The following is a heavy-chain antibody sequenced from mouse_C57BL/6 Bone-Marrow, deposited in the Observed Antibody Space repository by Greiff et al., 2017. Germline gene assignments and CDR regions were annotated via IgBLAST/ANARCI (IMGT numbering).Heavy chain of an antibody. CDR3: ARPSYYSNYHWYFDV. CDR1: GYTFTSYW. J-gene: IGHJ1*03. Sequence: QVHVKQPGAELVKPGASVKLSCKASGYTFTSYWMQWVKQRPGQGLEWIGEIDPSDSYTNYNQKFKGKATLTVDTSSSTAYMQLSSLTSEDSAVYYCARPSYYSNYHWYFDVWGTGTTVTVSS. CDR2: IDPSDSYT. D-gene: IGHD2-5*01. V-gene: IGHV1-50*01.